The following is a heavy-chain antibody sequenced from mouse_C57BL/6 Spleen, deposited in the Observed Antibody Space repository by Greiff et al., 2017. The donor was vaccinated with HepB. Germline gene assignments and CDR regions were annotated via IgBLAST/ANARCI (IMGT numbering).Heavy chain of an antibody. CDR3: AISRDYDAFDY. Sequence: EVQLQQSGPVLVKPGASVKMSCKASGYTFTDYYMNWVKQSHGKSLEWIGVINPYNGGTSYNQKFKGKATLTVDKSSSTAYMELNSLTSEDSAVYYCAISRDYDAFDYWGQGTTLTVSS. J-gene: IGHJ2*01. V-gene: IGHV1-19*01. CDR2: INPYNGGT. CDR1: GYTFTDYY. D-gene: IGHD2-4*01.